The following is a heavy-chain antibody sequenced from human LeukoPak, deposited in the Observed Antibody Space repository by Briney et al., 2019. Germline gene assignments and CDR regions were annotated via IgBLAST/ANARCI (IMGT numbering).Heavy chain of an antibody. D-gene: IGHD5-24*01. CDR1: GGSISSYY. CDR2: IYYSGST. V-gene: IGHV4-59*07. J-gene: IGHJ6*02. Sequence: SDTLSLTCTVSGGSISSYYWSWLRQPPGKGLEWIGYIYYSGSTNYNPSLKSRVTISVDTSKNQFSLKLSSVTAADTAVYYCARGRDGYNYDDYYYGMDVWGQGTTVTVSS. CDR3: ARGRDGYNYDDYYYGMDV.